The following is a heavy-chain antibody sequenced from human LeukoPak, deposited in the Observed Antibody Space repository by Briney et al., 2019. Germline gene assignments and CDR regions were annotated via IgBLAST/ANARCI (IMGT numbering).Heavy chain of an antibody. Sequence: GGSLRLSCAASGFTFSSYSMNWVRQAPGKGLVWVSRSNSDGSSTNYAGSVKGRFTISRDNAKNTLYLQMNSLRAEDTAVYYCARGGDYPFDYWGQGTLVTVSS. CDR3: ARGGDYPFDY. V-gene: IGHV3-74*01. J-gene: IGHJ4*02. CDR1: GFTFSSYS. CDR2: SNSDGSST. D-gene: IGHD4-17*01.